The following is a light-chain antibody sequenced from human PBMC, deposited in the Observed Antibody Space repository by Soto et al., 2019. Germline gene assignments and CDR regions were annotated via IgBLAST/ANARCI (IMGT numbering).Light chain of an antibody. CDR2: KAS. V-gene: IGKV1-5*03. CDR1: QSISSW. J-gene: IGKJ1*01. Sequence: DIQMTQSPSTLSASVGDRVTITCRASQSISSWLAWYQQKPGKAPKLLIYKASSLESGVPSRFSGSGSGTEFTLTIRSLQPDDFATYYCHQYGTFGQGTKVEIK. CDR3: HQYGT.